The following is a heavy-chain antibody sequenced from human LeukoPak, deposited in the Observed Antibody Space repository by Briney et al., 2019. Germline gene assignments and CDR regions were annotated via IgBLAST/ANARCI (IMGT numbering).Heavy chain of an antibody. J-gene: IGHJ3*02. CDR3: ARVKFGELLGAFDI. CDR2: INPNSGGT. D-gene: IGHD3-10*01. CDR1: GYTFTGYY. V-gene: IGHV1-2*02. Sequence: ASVTVSCKASGYTFTGYYIHWVRQAPGQGLEWMGWINPNSGGTNYAQKFQGRVTMTRDTSISTAYMELSRLRFDDTAVYYCARVKFGELLGAFDIWGQGTMVTVSS.